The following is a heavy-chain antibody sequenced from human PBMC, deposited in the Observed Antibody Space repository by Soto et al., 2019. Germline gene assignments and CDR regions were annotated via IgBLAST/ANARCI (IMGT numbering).Heavy chain of an antibody. D-gene: IGHD3-10*01. CDR3: ARDYYGSGSCGWFDP. J-gene: IGHJ5*02. CDR1: GFTFSDYY. CDR2: ISSSTSYT. V-gene: IGHV3-11*06. Sequence: PGGSLRLSCAASGFTFSDYYMSWIRQAPGKGLEWVSYISSSTSYTNYADSVKGRFTISRDNAKNSLYLQMNSLRAEDTAVYYCARDYYGSGSCGWFDPWGQGTLVTVSS.